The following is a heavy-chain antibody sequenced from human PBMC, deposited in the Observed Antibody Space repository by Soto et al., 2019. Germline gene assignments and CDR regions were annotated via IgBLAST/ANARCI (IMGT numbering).Heavy chain of an antibody. V-gene: IGHV1-69*13. CDR2: IIPIYGTA. CDR3: AKDRRADWESYYYYAMDV. J-gene: IGHJ6*02. CDR1: GGTFSSFT. D-gene: IGHD1-26*01. Sequence: SVKVSCKASGGTFSSFTISWVRQAPGQGLEWMGGIIPIYGTANYAQKFQGRVTITADASTRTAYMELSSLRSEDTAVYYCAKDRRADWESYYYYAMDVRGQGTTVTVSS.